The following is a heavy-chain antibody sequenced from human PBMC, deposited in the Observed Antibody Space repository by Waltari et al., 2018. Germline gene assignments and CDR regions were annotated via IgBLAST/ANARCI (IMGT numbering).Heavy chain of an antibody. CDR2: INHSGST. V-gene: IGHV4-34*01. CDR3: AREWYTAIYPRFDY. CDR1: GGSFSGYY. J-gene: IGHJ4*02. D-gene: IGHD5-18*01. Sequence: QVQLQQWGAGLLKPSETMSLTCAVYGGSFSGYYWSWIRQPPGKGLEWNGEINHSGSTNYNPSLKSRVTISVDTSKNQFSLKLSSVTAADTAVYYCAREWYTAIYPRFDYWGQGTLVTVSS.